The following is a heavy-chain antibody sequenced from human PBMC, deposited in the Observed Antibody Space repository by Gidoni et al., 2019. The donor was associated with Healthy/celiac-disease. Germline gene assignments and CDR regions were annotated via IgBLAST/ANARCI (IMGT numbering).Heavy chain of an antibody. Sequence: QVQLVASGGRVVQLGRFLSVSCEASGITFSSYSMHWVRQSPGQGLGWVTVIAYYGSNKNEDDSVNGRFTITRDTSKNTVYQQMNSLRAQEKALYYCAGDRGAGGRLVHDYWGQGTLVTVSS. V-gene: IGHV3-30*17. CDR1: GITFSSYS. CDR3: AGDRGAGGRLVHDY. D-gene: IGHD6-19*01. J-gene: IGHJ4*02. CDR2: IAYYGSNK.